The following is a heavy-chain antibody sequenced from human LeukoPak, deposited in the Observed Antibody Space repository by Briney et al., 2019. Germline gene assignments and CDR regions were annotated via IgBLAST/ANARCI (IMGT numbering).Heavy chain of an antibody. Sequence: ASVKVSCKSSGYTFTRHYMHWVRQAPGQGLEWIGLINPSGNLAWSAQKFQGRVTMTKDTSTDTAYMELSSLRSEDTAVYYCTTDYYYDSSGSYYTIDYWGQGTLVTVSS. J-gene: IGHJ4*02. CDR2: INPSGNLA. CDR1: GYTFTRHY. CDR3: TTDYYYDSSGSYYTIDY. V-gene: IGHV1-46*01. D-gene: IGHD3-22*01.